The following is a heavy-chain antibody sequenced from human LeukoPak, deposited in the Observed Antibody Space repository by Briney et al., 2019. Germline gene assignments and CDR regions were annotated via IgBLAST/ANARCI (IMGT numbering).Heavy chain of an antibody. V-gene: IGHV1-69*05. CDR2: IIPIFGTA. D-gene: IGHD4-23*01. CDR3: ARESVYDALPLRWHKGSGAFDI. J-gene: IGHJ3*02. Sequence: ASVNVSCKASGGTFSSYAISWVRQAPGQGLEWMGGIIPIFGTANYAQKFQGRVTITTDESTSTAYMELSSLRSEDTAVYYCARESVYDALPLRWHKGSGAFDIWGQGTMVTVSS. CDR1: GGTFSSYA.